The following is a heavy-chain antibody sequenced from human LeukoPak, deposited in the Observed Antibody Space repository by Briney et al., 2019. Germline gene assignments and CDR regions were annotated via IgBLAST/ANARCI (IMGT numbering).Heavy chain of an antibody. CDR3: ARVGDRSGNGYSH. Sequence: GGSLRLSCAASRFTFSTYWMHWVRQAPGKGLVWVSRINSDGSSTGYADSVKGRFTISRDDAKNTLYLQVGSLRVEDMAVYYCARVGDRSGNGYSHWGQGTLVTVSS. J-gene: IGHJ4*02. CDR1: RFTFSTYW. V-gene: IGHV3-74*01. CDR2: INSDGSST. D-gene: IGHD2-2*03.